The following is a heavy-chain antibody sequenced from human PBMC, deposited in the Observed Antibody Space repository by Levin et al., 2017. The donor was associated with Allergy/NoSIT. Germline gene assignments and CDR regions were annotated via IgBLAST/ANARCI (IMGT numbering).Heavy chain of an antibody. V-gene: IGHV3-9*01. CDR2: ITWNSGSI. CDR3: VSYGFLAS. CDR1: GFQFDDYA. J-gene: IGHJ4*02. D-gene: IGHD3/OR15-3a*01. Sequence: PGGSLRLSCAASGFQFDDYAMHWVRQGPGKGLEWVSGITWNSGSIVYADSVKGRFAISRDNAKKVVYLQMNSLRTEDTALYYCVSYGFLASWGQGVQVTVAS.